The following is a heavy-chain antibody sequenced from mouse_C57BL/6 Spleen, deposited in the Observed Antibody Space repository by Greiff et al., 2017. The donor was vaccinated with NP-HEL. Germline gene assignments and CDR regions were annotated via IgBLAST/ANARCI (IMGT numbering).Heavy chain of an antibody. CDR2: IYPGSGNT. D-gene: IGHD2-5*01. CDR1: GYTFTDYY. J-gene: IGHJ4*01. CDR3: ARSRYSNYYAMDY. Sequence: QVQLKQSGAELVRPGASVKLSCKASGYTFTDYYINWVKQRPGQGLEWIARIYPGSGNTYYNEKFKGKATLTAEKSSSTAYMRLSSLTSEDSAVYFCARSRYSNYYAMDYWGQGTSVTVSS. V-gene: IGHV1-76*01.